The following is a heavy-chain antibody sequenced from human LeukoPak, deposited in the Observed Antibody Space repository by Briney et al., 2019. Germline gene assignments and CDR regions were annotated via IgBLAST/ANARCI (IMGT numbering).Heavy chain of an antibody. Sequence: SETLSLTCTVSGGSISSSSYYWGWIRQPPGKGLEWIGSIYYSGSTYDNPSLKSRVTISLDTSKNQFSLKLSSVTAADTAVYYCATFAGGNYYDSSGWGQGTLVTVSS. CDR3: ATFAGGNYYDSSG. CDR2: IYYSGST. V-gene: IGHV4-39*01. J-gene: IGHJ4*02. D-gene: IGHD3-22*01. CDR1: GGSISSSSYY.